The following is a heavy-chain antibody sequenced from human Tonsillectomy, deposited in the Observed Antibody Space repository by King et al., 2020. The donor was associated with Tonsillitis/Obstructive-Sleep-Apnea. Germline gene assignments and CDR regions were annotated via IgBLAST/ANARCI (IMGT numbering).Heavy chain of an antibody. Sequence: QLVQSGSELKKSGASVKVSCKASGYSFTNYAINWVRQAPGQGLEWMGWFNTNTRNPTYAQGFTGRFVFSLDTSVSKAYLQISSLKAEDTAVYYRARARSNDAFDLWGQATMVTVSS. V-gene: IGHV7-4-1*02. J-gene: IGHJ3*01. CDR1: GYSFTNYA. CDR3: ARARSNDAFDL. CDR2: FNTNTRNP.